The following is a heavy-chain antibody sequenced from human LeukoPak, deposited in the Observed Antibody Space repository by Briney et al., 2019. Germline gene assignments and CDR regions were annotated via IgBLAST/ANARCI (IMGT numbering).Heavy chain of an antibody. D-gene: IGHD6-19*01. CDR2: VSYDGSNK. V-gene: IGHV3-30*18. CDR1: GFTFSSYG. Sequence: GGSLRLSCAASGFTFSSYGMHWVRQAPGKGLEWVAVVSYDGSNKYYADSVKGRFTISRDNSKNTLYLQMNSLRAEDTAVCYCAKERGGAVAGTDYWGQGTLVTVSS. CDR3: AKERGGAVAGTDY. J-gene: IGHJ4*02.